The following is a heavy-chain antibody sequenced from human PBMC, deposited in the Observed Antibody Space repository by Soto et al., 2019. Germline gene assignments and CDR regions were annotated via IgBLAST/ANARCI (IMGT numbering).Heavy chain of an antibody. J-gene: IGHJ4*02. CDR2: INHSGST. CDR3: ARKGGRGYSYAPLFY. V-gene: IGHV4-34*01. Sequence: SETLSLTCAVYGGSFSGYYWSWIRQPPGKGLEWIGEINHSGSTNYNPSLKSRVPISVDTSKNQFSLKLSSVTAADTAVYYCARKGGRGYSYAPLFYWGQGTLVTVSS. D-gene: IGHD5-18*01. CDR1: GGSFSGYY.